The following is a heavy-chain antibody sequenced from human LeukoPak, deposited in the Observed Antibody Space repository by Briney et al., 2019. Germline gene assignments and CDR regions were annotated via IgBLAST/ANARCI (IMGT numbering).Heavy chain of an antibody. D-gene: IGHD3-22*01. J-gene: IGHJ4*02. Sequence: SENLSLTCTVSGASIIGDTYYWGWIRQPPGKGLEWIGSIYYSGSTYYSPSLKSRVTMSVDTSTNQFSLKLISVTAADTALYYCARNFYASSGYYLDDFYFDFWGQGTLVTVSS. CDR2: IYYSGST. CDR1: GASIIGDTYY. CDR3: ARNFYASSGYYLDDFYFDF. V-gene: IGHV4-39*07.